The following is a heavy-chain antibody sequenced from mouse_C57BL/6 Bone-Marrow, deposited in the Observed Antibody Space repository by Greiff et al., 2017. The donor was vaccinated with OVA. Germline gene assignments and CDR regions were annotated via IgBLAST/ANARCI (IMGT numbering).Heavy chain of an antibody. V-gene: IGHV1-42*01. D-gene: IGHD4-1*01. CDR3: TRRELAWFAY. Sequence: VQLQQSGPELVKPGASVKISCKASGYSFTGYYMNWVKQSPEKSLEWIGEINPSTGGTTYNQKFKAKATLTVDKSSSTAYMQLKSLTSEDSAVYYCTRRELAWFAYWGQGTLVTVSA. CDR2: INPSTGGT. J-gene: IGHJ3*01. CDR1: GYSFTGYY.